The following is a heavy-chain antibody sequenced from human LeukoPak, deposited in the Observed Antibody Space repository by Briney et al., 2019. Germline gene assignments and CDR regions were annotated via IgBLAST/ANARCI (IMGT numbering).Heavy chain of an antibody. CDR1: GFSFSHAW. J-gene: IGHJ4*02. CDR3: ITGIRSGYYVY. D-gene: IGHD3-22*01. V-gene: IGHV3-15*04. CDR2: IVSNTEGGAR. Sequence: PGGSLRLSCAASGFSFSHAWMSWVRQAPGKGLEWIGRIVSNTEGGARDYAAPVKGRFTISRDDSKNTLYLQMNSLKTEDTAVYHCITGIRSGYYVYWGQGTLVTVSS.